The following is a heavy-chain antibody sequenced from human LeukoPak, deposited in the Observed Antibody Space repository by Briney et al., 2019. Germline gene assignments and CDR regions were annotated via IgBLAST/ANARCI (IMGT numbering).Heavy chain of an antibody. CDR2: ISIDGSNK. CDR3: ARDHGGKRDIDY. J-gene: IGHJ4*02. V-gene: IGHV3-74*01. Sequence: GGSLRLSCAATGFTFNSYWMHWVRQAPGKGLVWVSLISIDGSNKVYVDSVKGRFTISRDNAKNTLYLQMNSLRAEDTAVYYCARDHGGKRDIDYWGQGTLVTVSS. D-gene: IGHD4-23*01. CDR1: GFTFNSYW.